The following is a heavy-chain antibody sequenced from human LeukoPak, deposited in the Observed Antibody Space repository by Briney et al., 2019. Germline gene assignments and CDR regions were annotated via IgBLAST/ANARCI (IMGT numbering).Heavy chain of an antibody. Sequence: AAVTVSYKASGYTFTSYGISWVRQAPGQGGEGMGWISGYNGNTNNAQMLQGTVTTPTDTSTSTAYMELRSLSSGDTAVYYCARDSNYDFWRVGHYYYYYGMDVWGQGTTVTVSS. J-gene: IGHJ6*02. CDR3: ARDSNYDFWRVGHYYYYYGMDV. CDR2: ISGYNGNT. V-gene: IGHV1-18*01. CDR1: GYTFTSYG. D-gene: IGHD3-3*01.